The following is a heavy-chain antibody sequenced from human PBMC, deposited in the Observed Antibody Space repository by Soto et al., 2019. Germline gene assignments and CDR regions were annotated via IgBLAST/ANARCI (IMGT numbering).Heavy chain of an antibody. CDR3: AKEPYDSSGYANWFDP. D-gene: IGHD3-22*01. Sequence: EVQLLESGGGLVQPGGSLRLSCAASGFTFSSYVMSWVRQAPGKGLEWVSAIGGTSGSTYYADSVKGRFTISRDNSKNTLYLQMNSLRAEDTAVYYCAKEPYDSSGYANWFDPWGQGTLVTVSS. V-gene: IGHV3-23*01. J-gene: IGHJ5*02. CDR2: IGGTSGST. CDR1: GFTFSSYV.